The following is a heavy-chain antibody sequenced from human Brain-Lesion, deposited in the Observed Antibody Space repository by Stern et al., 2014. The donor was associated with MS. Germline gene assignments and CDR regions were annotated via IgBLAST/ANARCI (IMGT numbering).Heavy chain of an antibody. CDR1: GGSISSGGYY. V-gene: IGHV4-61*02. Sequence: VQLVESGPGLVKPSQTLSLSCTVSGGSISSGGYYWSWIRQPAGKGLEWIGRIFNSGSTSYNPPLQSRVTISIEQSQNQCSPGMNSMTAADTAVYYCARGRVVPGFQYYATDVWGQGTTVIVSS. CDR2: IFNSGST. D-gene: IGHD2-2*01. CDR3: ARGRVVPGFQYYATDV. J-gene: IGHJ6*02.